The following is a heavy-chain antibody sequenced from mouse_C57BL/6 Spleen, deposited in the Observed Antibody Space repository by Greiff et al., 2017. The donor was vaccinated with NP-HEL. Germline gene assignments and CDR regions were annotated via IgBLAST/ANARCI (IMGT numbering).Heavy chain of an antibody. V-gene: IGHV5-17*01. J-gene: IGHJ4*01. D-gene: IGHD2-4*01. CDR2: ISSGSSTI. CDR3: ANHYDYLYYAMDY. Sequence: EVQLVESGGGLVKPGGSLKLSCAASGFTFSDYGMHWVRQAPEKGLEWVAYISSGSSTIYYADTVKGRFTISRDNAKNTLFLQMTSLRSEDTAMYYCANHYDYLYYAMDYWGQGTSVTVSS. CDR1: GFTFSDYG.